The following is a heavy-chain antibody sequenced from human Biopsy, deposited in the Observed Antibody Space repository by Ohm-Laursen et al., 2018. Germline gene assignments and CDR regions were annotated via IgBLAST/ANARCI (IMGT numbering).Heavy chain of an antibody. CDR3: ARGSNEYGGLYFPH. J-gene: IGHJ1*01. V-gene: IGHV4-59*08. CDR2: ISHTGYT. D-gene: IGHD4-23*01. Sequence: GTLSLTCNVSGGDINNYYWSWIRQPPGKGLEWIGHISHTGYTSYKSSLKSRVTISLDTSRKHFSLRLTSLAAAVTAVYYCARGSNEYGGLYFPHWGQGTLVTVSS. CDR1: GGDINNYY.